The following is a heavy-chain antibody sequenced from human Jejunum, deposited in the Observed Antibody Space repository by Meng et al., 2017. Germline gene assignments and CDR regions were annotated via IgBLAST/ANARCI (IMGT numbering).Heavy chain of an antibody. J-gene: IGHJ4*02. CDR2: IATDGRTT. Sequence: EPLKISCAASGFTFTNYWMHWVRQVPGKGLVWVSRIATDGRTTDYVDSVKGRFTISRDNAKNTLYLQMNSLRDEDTAVYYCVRGRSGTYGYFDSWGQGTLVTVSS. CDR1: GFTFTNYW. CDR3: VRGRSGTYGYFDS. V-gene: IGHV3-74*01. D-gene: IGHD1-26*01.